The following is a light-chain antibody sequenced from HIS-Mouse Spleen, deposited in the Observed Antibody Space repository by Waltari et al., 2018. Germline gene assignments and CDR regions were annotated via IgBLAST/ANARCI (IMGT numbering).Light chain of an antibody. CDR1: QRISSY. J-gene: IGKJ1*01. Sequence: DIQMTQSPSSLSASVGDRVTITCRASQRISSYINWYQQKPGKAPKLLVYAASSLQSGVPSRFSGSGSGTEFTLTISSLQPEDFATYYCQQSYSTPGTFGQGTKVEIK. V-gene: IGKV1-39*01. CDR2: AAS. CDR3: QQSYSTPGT.